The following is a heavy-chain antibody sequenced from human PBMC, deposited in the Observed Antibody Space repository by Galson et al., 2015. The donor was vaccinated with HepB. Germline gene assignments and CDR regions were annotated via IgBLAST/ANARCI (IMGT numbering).Heavy chain of an antibody. CDR3: AREMGASGGDYYERGYFDY. CDR2: IYRGGST. V-gene: IGHV3-66*01. CDR1: GFTVSYNY. Sequence: SLRLSCAVSGFTVSYNYMNWVRQAPGKGLEWVSVIYRGGSTYYADSVKGRFTISRDNSKNTLYLQITTLRDEDTAVYYCAREMGASGGDYYERGYFDYWGQGTLCTVSS. J-gene: IGHJ4*02. D-gene: IGHD3-22*01.